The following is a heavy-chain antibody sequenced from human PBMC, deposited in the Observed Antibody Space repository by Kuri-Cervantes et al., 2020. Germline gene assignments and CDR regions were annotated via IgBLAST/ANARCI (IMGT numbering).Heavy chain of an antibody. CDR1: SGSFSGYY. CDR2: INHSGST. CDR3: ARGPYYGSGSYYSKGFLDY. D-gene: IGHD3-10*01. V-gene: IGHV4-34*01. Sequence: GSLRLSCAVYSGSFSGYYWSWIRQPPGKGLEWIGEINHSGSTNYNPSLKSRVTISVDTSKNQFSLKLSSVTAADTAVYYCARGPYYGSGSYYSKGFLDYWGQGTLVTVSS. J-gene: IGHJ4*02.